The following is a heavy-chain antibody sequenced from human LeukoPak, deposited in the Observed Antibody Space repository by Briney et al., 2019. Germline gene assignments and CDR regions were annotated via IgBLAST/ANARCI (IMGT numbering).Heavy chain of an antibody. Sequence: GGSLRLSCAASGFTFSSYWMSWVRQAPGKGLEWVANIKQDGSEKYYVDSVKGRFTISRDNAKNSLYLQMNSLRAEDTAVYYCAKELGDDNGGYFDYWGQGTLVTVSS. CDR3: AKELGDDNGGYFDY. J-gene: IGHJ4*02. V-gene: IGHV3-7*01. D-gene: IGHD1-26*01. CDR2: IKQDGSEK. CDR1: GFTFSSYW.